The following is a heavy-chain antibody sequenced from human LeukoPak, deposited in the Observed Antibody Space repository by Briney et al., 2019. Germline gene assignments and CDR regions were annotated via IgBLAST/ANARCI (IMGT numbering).Heavy chain of an antibody. CDR3: ARRLTYYYGSGSSFLDY. CDR2: ISAYNGNT. D-gene: IGHD3-10*01. Sequence: ASVKVSCKASGYTFTSYGISWVRQAPGQGLEWMGWISAYNGNTNYAQKLQGRVTMTTDTSTSTAYMELRSLRSDDTAVYYCARRLTYYYGSGSSFLDYWGQGTLVTVSS. J-gene: IGHJ4*02. CDR1: GYTFTSYG. V-gene: IGHV1-18*01.